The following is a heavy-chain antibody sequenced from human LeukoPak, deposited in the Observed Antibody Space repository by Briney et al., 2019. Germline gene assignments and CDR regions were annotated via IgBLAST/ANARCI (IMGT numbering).Heavy chain of an antibody. Sequence: ASVKVSCKASGYTFRGNYIHWLRQAPGQGLEWMGWINPNSGGTNYAQKFQGRVTMTRDTSISTAYMELSRLRSDDTAVYYCARLGEMATIDYWGQGTLVTVSS. V-gene: IGHV1-2*02. CDR3: ARLGEMATIDY. CDR2: INPNSGGT. J-gene: IGHJ4*02. CDR1: GYTFRGNY. D-gene: IGHD5-24*01.